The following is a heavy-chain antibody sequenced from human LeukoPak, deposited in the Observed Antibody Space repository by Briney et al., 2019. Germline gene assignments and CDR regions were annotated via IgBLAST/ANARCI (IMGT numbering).Heavy chain of an antibody. D-gene: IGHD5-18*01. CDR1: GFTFSNYA. V-gene: IGHV3-21*04. CDR3: ASAGYSYGAFFD. CDR2: LSSRSRYI. J-gene: IGHJ4*02. Sequence: PGGSLRLSCAASGFTFSNYAMTWVRQAPGKGLEWVSSLSSRSRYIYYADSLKGRFAISRDNSKNTVYLQMNSLRAGDTAIYYCASAGYSYGAFFDWGQGTLVTVSS.